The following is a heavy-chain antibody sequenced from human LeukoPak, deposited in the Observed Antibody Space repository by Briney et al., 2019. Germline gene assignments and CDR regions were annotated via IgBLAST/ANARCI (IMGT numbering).Heavy chain of an antibody. V-gene: IGHV4-4*09. CDR1: GGSISSYY. Sequence: PWETLSLTCTVSGGSISSYYWSWIRQPPGKGLEWIGYIYTSGSTNCNPSLKSRVTISVDTSKNQFSLKLSSVTAADTAVYYCARHHYYDSSGPFDPWGQGTLVTVSS. CDR3: ARHHYYDSSGPFDP. CDR2: IYTSGST. D-gene: IGHD3-22*01. J-gene: IGHJ5*02.